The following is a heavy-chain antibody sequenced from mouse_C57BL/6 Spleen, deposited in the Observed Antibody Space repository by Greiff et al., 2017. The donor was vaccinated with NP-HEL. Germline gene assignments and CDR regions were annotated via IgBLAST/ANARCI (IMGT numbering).Heavy chain of an antibody. CDR2: ISSGSSTI. J-gene: IGHJ3*01. Sequence: EVKLMESGGGLVKPGGSLKLSCAASGFTFSDYGMHWVRQAPEKGLEWVAYISSGSSTIYYADTVKGRFTISRDNAKNTLFLQMTSLRSEDTAMYYCARGEIRAWFAYWGQGTLVTVSA. CDR3: ARGEIRAWFAY. V-gene: IGHV5-17*01. CDR1: GFTFSDYG.